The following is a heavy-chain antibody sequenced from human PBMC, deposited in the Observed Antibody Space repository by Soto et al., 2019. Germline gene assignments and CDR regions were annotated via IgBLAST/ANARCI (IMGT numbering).Heavy chain of an antibody. J-gene: IGHJ6*02. D-gene: IGHD3-10*01. V-gene: IGHV3-11*01. CDR2: ISSSGSTI. CDR1: GFTFSDYY. Sequence: QVQLVESGGGLVKPGGSLRLSCAASGFTFSDYYMSWIRQAPGKGLEWVSYISSSGSTIYYADSVKGRFTISRDNAKNSLYLQMNSRRGEDTAVYYCARDQYYYGSGSYPYYYYGMDVWGQGTTVTVSS. CDR3: ARDQYYYGSGSYPYYYYGMDV.